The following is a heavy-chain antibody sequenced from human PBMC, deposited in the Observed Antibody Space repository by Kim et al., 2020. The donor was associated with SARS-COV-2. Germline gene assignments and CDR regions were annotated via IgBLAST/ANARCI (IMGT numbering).Heavy chain of an antibody. Sequence: NSVKGRFTISRDNSKNTLYLQMGSLRAEDMAVYYCARDRGGNPTPYYFDYWGQGTLVTVSS. D-gene: IGHD3-10*01. CDR3: ARDRGGNPTPYYFDY. J-gene: IGHJ4*02. V-gene: IGHV3-64*01.